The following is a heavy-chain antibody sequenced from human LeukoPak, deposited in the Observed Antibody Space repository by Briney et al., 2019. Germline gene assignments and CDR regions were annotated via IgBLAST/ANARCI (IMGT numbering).Heavy chain of an antibody. Sequence: SETLSLTCTVSGGSISSYYWSWIRQPAGKGLEWIGRIYTSGSTNYNPSLKSRVTMSVDTSKNQFSLELSSVTAADTAVYYCARELYSGSYSGWFDPWGQGTLVTVSS. J-gene: IGHJ5*02. D-gene: IGHD1-26*01. CDR1: GGSISSYY. V-gene: IGHV4-4*07. CDR2: IYTSGST. CDR3: ARELYSGSYSGWFDP.